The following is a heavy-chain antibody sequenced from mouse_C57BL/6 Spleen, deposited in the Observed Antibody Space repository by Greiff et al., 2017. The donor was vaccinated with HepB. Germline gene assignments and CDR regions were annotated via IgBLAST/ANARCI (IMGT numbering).Heavy chain of an antibody. CDR1: GYTFTDYN. CDR2: INPNNGGT. V-gene: IGHV1-18*01. Sequence: VQLQQSGPELVKPGASVKIPCKASGYTFTDYNMDWVKQSHGKSLEWIGDINPNNGGTIYNQKFKGKATLTVYKSSSTAYMELRSLTSEDTAVYDCARGYYAMDYWGQGTSVTVSS. CDR3: ARGYYAMDY. J-gene: IGHJ4*01.